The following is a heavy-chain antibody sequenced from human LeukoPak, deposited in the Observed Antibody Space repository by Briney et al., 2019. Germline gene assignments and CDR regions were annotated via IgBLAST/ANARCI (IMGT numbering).Heavy chain of an antibody. CDR2: IRSEAYGGTT. J-gene: IGHJ4*02. V-gene: IGHV3-49*04. CDR3: ARDGCGSTSCYPVFDF. D-gene: IGHD2-2*01. CDR1: GFTFSDYT. Sequence: PGGSLRLSCTASGFTFSDYTMSWVRQAPGKGLEWVGFIRSEAYGGTTEYASSVKGRFTISRDDSKSIAYLQMNSLKSDDTAMYYCARDGCGSTSCYPVFDFWGQGTLVTVSS.